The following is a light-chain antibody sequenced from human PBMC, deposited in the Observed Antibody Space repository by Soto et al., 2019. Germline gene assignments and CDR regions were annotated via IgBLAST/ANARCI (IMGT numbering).Light chain of an antibody. CDR1: SGYTSHA. CDR3: QSWGTGIRV. V-gene: IGLV4-69*01. Sequence: QPVLTQLPSASASLGASAKLTCTLSSGYTSHAIAWHQQLPEQGPRYLMKVNSDGSHIPGDGIPDRFSGSSSGAERYLTISSLRSEDEADYYCQSWGTGIRVFGGGTQLTVL. CDR2: VNSDGSH. J-gene: IGLJ3*02.